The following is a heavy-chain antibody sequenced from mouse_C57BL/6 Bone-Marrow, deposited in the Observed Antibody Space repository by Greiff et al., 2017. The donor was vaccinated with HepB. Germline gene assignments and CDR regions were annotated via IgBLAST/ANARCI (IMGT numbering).Heavy chain of an antibody. CDR1: GYTFTSYW. Sequence: EVQLQQSGTVLARPGASVKMSCKTSGYTFTSYWMHWVKQRPGQGLEWIGAIDPGNSDTSYNENVKGKSKLTAVTSTNTAYLELSSLTTEDSAVYYCTRITTLVAYAFDYWGQGTTLTVSS. V-gene: IGHV1-5*01. J-gene: IGHJ2*01. CDR3: TRITTLVAYAFDY. CDR2: IDPGNSDT. D-gene: IGHD1-1*01.